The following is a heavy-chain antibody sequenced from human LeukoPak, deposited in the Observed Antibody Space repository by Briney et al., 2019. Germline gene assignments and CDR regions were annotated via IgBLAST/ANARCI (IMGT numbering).Heavy chain of an antibody. CDR1: GGSISSYY. D-gene: IGHD4-17*01. J-gene: IGHJ4*02. Sequence: SETLSLTCTVSGGSISSYYWSWIRQPPGKGLEWIGYVYYSGSTNYNPSLKSRVTILVDTSKNQFSLKLSSVTAADTAVYYCARGGPTVTYFDYWGQGTLVTVSS. CDR3: ARGGPTVTYFDY. V-gene: IGHV4-59*01. CDR2: VYYSGST.